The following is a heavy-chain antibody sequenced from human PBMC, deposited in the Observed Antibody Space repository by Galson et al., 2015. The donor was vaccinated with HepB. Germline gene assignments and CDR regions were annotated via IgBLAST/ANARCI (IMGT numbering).Heavy chain of an antibody. CDR1: GYTFTGYH. CDR3: ARGELGIGGDAFDI. J-gene: IGHJ3*02. Sequence: SVKVSCKASGYTFTGYHMHWVRQAPGQGLEWMGWINPNSGGTNYAQKFQGWVTMTRDTSISTAYMELSRLRSDNTAVYYCARGELGIGGDAFDIWGQGTMVTVSS. CDR2: INPNSGGT. V-gene: IGHV1-2*04. D-gene: IGHD7-27*01.